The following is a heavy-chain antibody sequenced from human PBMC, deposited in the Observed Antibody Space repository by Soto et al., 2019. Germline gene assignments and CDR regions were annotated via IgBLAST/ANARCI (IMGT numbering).Heavy chain of an antibody. CDR1: GYTFTGYY. Sequence: ASVKVSCKASGYTFTGYYMHWVRQAPGQGLEWMGWINPNSGGANYAQKFQGRVTMTRDTSISTAYMELSRLRSDDTAVYYCARSTRYYYGSGSYYTGHYYYGMDVWGQGTTVTVSS. CDR3: ARSTRYYYGSGSYYTGHYYYGMDV. D-gene: IGHD3-10*01. J-gene: IGHJ6*02. CDR2: INPNSGGA. V-gene: IGHV1-2*02.